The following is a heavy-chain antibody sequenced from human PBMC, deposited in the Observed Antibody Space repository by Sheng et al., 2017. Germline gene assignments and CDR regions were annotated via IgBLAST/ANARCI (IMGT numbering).Heavy chain of an antibody. CDR2: ISWNSGSI. V-gene: IGHV3-9*01. CDR3: ARDRYGYSGYGDYYYYYGMDV. J-gene: IGHJ6*02. Sequence: EVQLVESGGGLVQPGRSLRLSCAASGFTLDEYAMHWVRQAPGKGLEWVSGISWNSGSIGYADSVKGRFTISRDNAKNSLNLQMNSLRAEDTAFYYCARDRYGYSGYGDYYYYYGMDVWDQGP. CDR1: GFTLDEYA. D-gene: IGHD5-12*01.